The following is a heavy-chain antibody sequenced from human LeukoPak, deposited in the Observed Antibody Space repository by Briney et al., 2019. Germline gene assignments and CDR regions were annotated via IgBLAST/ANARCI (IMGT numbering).Heavy chain of an antibody. Sequence: SETLSLTCAVYGGSFSGYYWSRIRQPPGKGLEWIGEINHSGSTNYNPSLKSRVTISVDTSKNQFSLKLSSVTAADTAVYYCARGMDDFWSGTPHDYWGQGTLVTVSS. CDR3: ARGMDDFWSGTPHDY. J-gene: IGHJ4*02. D-gene: IGHD3-3*01. CDR1: GGSFSGYY. V-gene: IGHV4-34*01. CDR2: INHSGST.